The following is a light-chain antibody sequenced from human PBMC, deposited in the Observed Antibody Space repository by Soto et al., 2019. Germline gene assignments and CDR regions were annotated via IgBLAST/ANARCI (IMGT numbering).Light chain of an antibody. V-gene: IGKV3-11*01. Sequence: ILWTQSPATLSLSGGGRATFXXRASQSVSSSLAWHQQKPGPPPRLAXYDASHRAPGIPARFSGSGSGTDFTLTISSLEREEFVVYYCQQRSNGPPNTFGPGTRLEIK. CDR1: QSVSSS. CDR2: DAS. J-gene: IGKJ5*01. CDR3: QQRSNGPPNT.